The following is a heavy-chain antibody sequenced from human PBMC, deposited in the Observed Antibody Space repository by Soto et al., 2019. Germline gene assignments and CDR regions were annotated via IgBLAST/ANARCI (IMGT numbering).Heavy chain of an antibody. D-gene: IGHD1-7*01. V-gene: IGHV1-18*01. CDR2: ISAYNGNT. CDR1: GYTFTIYG. CDR3: ARGRFKYNWNYINWFDP. Sequence: GASVKVSCKASGYTFTIYGISCVRQSPLQWLEWMGCISAYNGNTNYAQKLQGRVTMTTDTSTSTAYMELRSLRSDDTAVYYCARGRFKYNWNYINWFDPWGQGTLVTVSS. J-gene: IGHJ5*02.